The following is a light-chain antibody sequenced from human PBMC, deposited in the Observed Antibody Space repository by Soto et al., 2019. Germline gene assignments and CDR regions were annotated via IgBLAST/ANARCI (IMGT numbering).Light chain of an antibody. CDR3: CSYAGSYSRV. V-gene: IGLV2-11*01. Sequence: QSALTQPRSVSGSPGQSVTISCTGTSSDVGGYNYVSWYQRDPGKAPKLMISDVSKRPSGVPDRFSGSKSGNTASLTISGLQAEDEADYYCCSYAGSYSRVFGGGTKVTVL. CDR2: DVS. J-gene: IGLJ3*02. CDR1: SSDVGGYNY.